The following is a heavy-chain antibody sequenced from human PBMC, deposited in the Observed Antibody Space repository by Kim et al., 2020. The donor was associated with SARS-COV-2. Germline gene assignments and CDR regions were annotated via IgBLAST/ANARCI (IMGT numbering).Heavy chain of an antibody. J-gene: IGHJ5*02. Sequence: GETSYAQNFQGRIIRTRDTAISTGYMELTSLRSDDTAVYFCAREEAIRFDPWGQGTLVTVSS. V-gene: IGHV1-2*02. D-gene: IGHD2-2*02. CDR3: AREEAIRFDP. CDR2: GET.